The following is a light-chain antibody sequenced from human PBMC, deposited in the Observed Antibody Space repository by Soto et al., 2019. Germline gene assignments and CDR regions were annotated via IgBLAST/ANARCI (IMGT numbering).Light chain of an antibody. CDR2: AAS. CDR3: QQSYNSPRT. CDR1: QSISSY. V-gene: IGKV1-39*01. J-gene: IGKJ1*01. Sequence: DIQMTQSPSSLSASVGDRVTITCRASQSISSYLNWYQQKPGKAPKLVIYAASNLQSGVPSRFSGSGSGTDFTLTISSLQPEDFATYYCQQSYNSPRTFGQGTKVEIK.